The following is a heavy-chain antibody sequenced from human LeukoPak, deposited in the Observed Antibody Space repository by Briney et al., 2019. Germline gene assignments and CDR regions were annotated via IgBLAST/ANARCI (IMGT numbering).Heavy chain of an antibody. D-gene: IGHD2-2*01. CDR1: GGSFSGYY. CDR3: ARLVVVPAAMEPYYYYMDV. Sequence: PSETLSLTCAVYGGSFSGYYWSWIRQPPGKGLEWIGEINHSGSTNYNPSLKSRVTISVDTSKNQFSLKLSSVTAADTAVYYCARLVVVPAAMEPYYYYMDVWGKGTRSPSP. V-gene: IGHV4-34*01. J-gene: IGHJ6*03. CDR2: INHSGST.